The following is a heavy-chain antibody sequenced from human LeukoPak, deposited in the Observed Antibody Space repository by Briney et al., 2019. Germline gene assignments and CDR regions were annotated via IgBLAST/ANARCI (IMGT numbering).Heavy chain of an antibody. Sequence: GGSLRLSCAASGFTFSSYSMNWVRQAPGKGLEWVSSISSSSYIYYADSVKGRFTISRDNAKNSLYLQMNSLRAEDTAVCYCARAGSSSWFDYWGQGTLVTVSS. J-gene: IGHJ4*02. V-gene: IGHV3-21*01. D-gene: IGHD6-13*01. CDR3: ARAGSSSWFDY. CDR1: GFTFSSYS. CDR2: ISSSSYI.